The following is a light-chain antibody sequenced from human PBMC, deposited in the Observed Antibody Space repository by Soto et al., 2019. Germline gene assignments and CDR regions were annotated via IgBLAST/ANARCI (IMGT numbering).Light chain of an antibody. CDR3: SSYAGSNNFV. V-gene: IGLV2-8*01. J-gene: IGLJ1*01. CDR2: EVS. Sequence: QSGLTQPRSASGPPGQSVTISCTGTSSDVGGYNYVSWYQQHPGKAPKLMIYEVSKRPSGVPDRFSGSKSGNTASLTVSGLQAEDEADYYCSSYAGSNNFVFGSGTKVTVL. CDR1: SSDVGGYNY.